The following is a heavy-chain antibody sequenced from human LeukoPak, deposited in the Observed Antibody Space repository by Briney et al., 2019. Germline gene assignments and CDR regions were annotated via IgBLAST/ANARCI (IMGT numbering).Heavy chain of an antibody. V-gene: IGHV4-30-2*01. CDR2: IYHSGST. CDR1: GGSISSGGYS. D-gene: IGHD3-10*01. Sequence: PSETLPLTCAVSGGSISSGGYSWSWIRQPPGKGLEWIGYIYHSGSTYYNPSLKSRVTISVDRSKNQFSLKLSSVTAADTAVYYCARVNGFGELLGEYYFDYWGQGTLVTVSS. CDR3: ARVNGFGELLGEYYFDY. J-gene: IGHJ4*02.